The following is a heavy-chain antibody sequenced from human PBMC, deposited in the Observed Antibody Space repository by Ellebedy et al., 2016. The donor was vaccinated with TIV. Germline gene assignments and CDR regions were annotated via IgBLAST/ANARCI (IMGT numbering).Heavy chain of an antibody. V-gene: IGHV3-66*01. Sequence: GGSLRLSCAVSGFTVSDYFMTWVRQAPGKGLVWVSVIYKNGGTNYTDSVNGRFTITRDDSKNTLYLQMNSLGAEDTAVYYCARDPGGGGDYGDNWFDPWGQGTLVTVSS. CDR1: GFTVSDYF. CDR2: IYKNGGT. J-gene: IGHJ5*02. D-gene: IGHD3-10*01. CDR3: ARDPGGGGDYGDNWFDP.